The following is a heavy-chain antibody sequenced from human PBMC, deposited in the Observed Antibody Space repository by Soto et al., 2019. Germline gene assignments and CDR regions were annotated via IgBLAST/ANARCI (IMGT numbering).Heavy chain of an antibody. J-gene: IGHJ4*02. CDR3: ARGGCSTKVDY. D-gene: IGHD2-2*01. CDR1: GGSITSSGYY. Sequence: QVQLQESGPGLVKPSQTLSLTCTVSGGSITSSGYYWSWIRQHPGEGLEWIGLTSNSWSNSYNPSRKSRVTISVDTSSNQFSLNLKSLTAADTAVDYWARGGCSTKVDYWGQGTLVTVSP. V-gene: IGHV4-31*03. CDR2: TSNSWSN.